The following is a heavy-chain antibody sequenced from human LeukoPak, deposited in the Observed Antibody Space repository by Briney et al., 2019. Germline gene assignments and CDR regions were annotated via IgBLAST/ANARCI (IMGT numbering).Heavy chain of an antibody. D-gene: IGHD4-17*01. CDR1: GFIFSDYS. CDR2: IWHDGTNK. Sequence: GGSLRLSCAASGFIFSDYSMNWVRQAPGEGLEGVAVIWHDGTNKYYADSVKGRFLLSRDNSLNTLYLQMNSLRAGDTAVYYCARDSDYGDGFDYWGLGTLVTVSS. V-gene: IGHV3-33*08. CDR3: ARDSDYGDGFDY. J-gene: IGHJ4*02.